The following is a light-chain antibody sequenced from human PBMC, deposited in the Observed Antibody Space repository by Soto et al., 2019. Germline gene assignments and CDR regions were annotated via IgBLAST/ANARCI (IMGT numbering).Light chain of an antibody. CDR1: QSVGSD. V-gene: IGKV3-11*01. CDR3: QQRSNWPPLT. Sequence: IVMTESPSTLSVSPGERATLSCRASQSVGSDLAWYQQKPGQAPRLVIYDASNRATGIPARFSGSGSGTDFTLTISSLEPEGFAVYYCQQRSNWPPLTFGGGTKVDIK. CDR2: DAS. J-gene: IGKJ4*01.